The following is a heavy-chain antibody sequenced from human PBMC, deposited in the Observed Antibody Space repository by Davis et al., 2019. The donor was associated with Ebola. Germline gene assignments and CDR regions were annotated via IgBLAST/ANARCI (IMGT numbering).Heavy chain of an antibody. CDR1: GGSFSGYY. Sequence: MPSETLSLTCAVYGGSFSGYYWSWIRQPPGKGLEWIGEINHSGSTNYNPSLESRVTISVDTSKNQFSLKLSSVTAADTAVYYCARGRGYSSSWSFYYYGMDVWGQGTTVTVSS. D-gene: IGHD6-13*01. J-gene: IGHJ6*02. CDR2: INHSGST. V-gene: IGHV4-34*01. CDR3: ARGRGYSSSWSFYYYGMDV.